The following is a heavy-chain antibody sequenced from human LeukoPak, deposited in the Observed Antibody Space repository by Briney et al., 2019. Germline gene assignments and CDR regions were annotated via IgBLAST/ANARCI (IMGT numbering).Heavy chain of an antibody. CDR1: GFTFSTFW. Sequence: PGGSLRLSCAASGFTFSTFWMNWVRQAPGKGLEWVSAISGSGGSTYYADSVKGRFTISRDNSKNTLYLQMNSLRAEDTAVYYCANLGVTGTTDYWGQGTLVTVSS. CDR3: ANLGVTGTTDY. V-gene: IGHV3-23*01. CDR2: ISGSGGST. J-gene: IGHJ4*02. D-gene: IGHD1-7*01.